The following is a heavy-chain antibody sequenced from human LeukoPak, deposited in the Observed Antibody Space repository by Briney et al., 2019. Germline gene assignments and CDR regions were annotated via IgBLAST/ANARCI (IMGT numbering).Heavy chain of an antibody. V-gene: IGHV3-7*03. Sequence: GGSLRLSCAASGFTFSSYAMSWVRQAPGKGLEWVANIKQDGSATYYVDSVRGRFAISRDNAKNSLYLQMNSLRAEDTAVYYCAKRLDYWGQGILVTVSS. CDR2: IKQDGSAT. D-gene: IGHD6-25*01. CDR1: GFTFSSYA. CDR3: AKRLDY. J-gene: IGHJ4*02.